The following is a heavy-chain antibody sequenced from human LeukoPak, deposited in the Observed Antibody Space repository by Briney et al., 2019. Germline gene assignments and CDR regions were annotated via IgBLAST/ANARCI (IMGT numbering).Heavy chain of an antibody. CDR3: ARLAAAGQWVDY. CDR1: GGSFSGYY. D-gene: IGHD6-13*01. J-gene: IGHJ4*02. CDR2: INHSGST. V-gene: IGHV4-34*01. Sequence: SETLSLTCAVYGGSFSGYYWSWIRQPPGKGLEWIGEINHSGSTNYNPSLKSRVTMSVDTSKNQFSLKLSSVTAADTAVYYCARLAAAGQWVDYWGQGTLVTVSS.